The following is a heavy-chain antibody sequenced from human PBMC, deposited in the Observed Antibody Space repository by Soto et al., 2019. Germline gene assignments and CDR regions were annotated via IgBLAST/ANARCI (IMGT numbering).Heavy chain of an antibody. Sequence: GGSLRLSCAASGFTFSSYWMHWVRQAPGEGLVWVSRIKTDGSSTSYADSVKGRFTISRDNAKNTMNLQMNSLRAEDTAVYYCARVGVGHYEFDYWGQGTLVTVSS. V-gene: IGHV3-74*01. CDR3: ARVGVGHYEFDY. CDR1: GFTFSSYW. J-gene: IGHJ4*02. CDR2: IKTDGSST. D-gene: IGHD3-16*01.